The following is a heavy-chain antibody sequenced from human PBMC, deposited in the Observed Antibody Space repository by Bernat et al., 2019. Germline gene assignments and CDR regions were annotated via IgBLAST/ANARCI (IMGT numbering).Heavy chain of an antibody. CDR3: ARSNYDFWSGYRANYYYYGMDV. CDR2: IYGGGST. Sequence: EVQLVETGGGLIQPGGSLRISCTVSGFTVSSNYLTWVRQAPGKGLEWVSVIYGGGSTNHADSVKGRFTSSRDNSKNTVYLQMNSLRAEDTAVYYCARSNYDFWSGYRANYYYYGMDVWGQGTTVTVSS. J-gene: IGHJ6*02. V-gene: IGHV3-53*02. D-gene: IGHD3-3*01. CDR1: GFTVSSNY.